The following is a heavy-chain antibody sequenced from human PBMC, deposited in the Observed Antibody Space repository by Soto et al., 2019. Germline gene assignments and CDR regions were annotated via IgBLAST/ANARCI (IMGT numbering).Heavy chain of an antibody. CDR3: ARGPIWSGYNYGMDV. Sequence: GGSLRLSCAASGFTFSSYSMNWVRQAPGKGLEWVSYISSSSSTIYYADSVKGRFTISRDNAKNSLYLQMNSLRDEDTAVYYCARGPIWSGYNYGMDVWGQGTTVTSP. CDR2: ISSSSSTI. J-gene: IGHJ6*02. V-gene: IGHV3-48*02. CDR1: GFTFSSYS. D-gene: IGHD3-3*01.